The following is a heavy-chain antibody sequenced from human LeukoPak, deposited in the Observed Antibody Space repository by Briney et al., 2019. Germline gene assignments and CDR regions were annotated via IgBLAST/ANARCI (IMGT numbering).Heavy chain of an antibody. Sequence: GGSLRLSCAASGFTFSSYSMNWVRQAPGKGLEWVSSISSSSSYIYYADSVKGRFTISRDNAKNSLYLQMNSLRAEDTAVYYCARELSPYDSSGYQERWGQGTLVTVSS. D-gene: IGHD3-22*01. CDR2: ISSSSSYI. V-gene: IGHV3-21*01. J-gene: IGHJ4*02. CDR1: GFTFSSYS. CDR3: ARELSPYDSSGYQER.